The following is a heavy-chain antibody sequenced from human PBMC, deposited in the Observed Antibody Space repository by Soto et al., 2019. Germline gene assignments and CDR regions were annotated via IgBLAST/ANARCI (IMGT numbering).Heavy chain of an antibody. CDR2: IYYSGST. CDR3: ASAAGPYYDFWSGYSLAY. Sequence: PSETLSLTCTVSGGSISSYYWSWIRQPPGKGLEWIGYIYYSGSTNYNPSLKGRVTISVDTSKNQFSLKLSSVTAADTAVYYCASAAGPYYDFWSGYSLAYWGQGTLVTVSS. J-gene: IGHJ4*02. V-gene: IGHV4-59*01. CDR1: GGSISSYY. D-gene: IGHD3-3*01.